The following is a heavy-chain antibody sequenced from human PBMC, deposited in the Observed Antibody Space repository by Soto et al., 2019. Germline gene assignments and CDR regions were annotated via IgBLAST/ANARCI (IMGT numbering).Heavy chain of an antibody. V-gene: IGHV3-23*01. CDR3: TKANRYCSGANCFTFDY. J-gene: IGHJ4*02. CDR2: FSSGGGGT. D-gene: IGHD2-15*01. CDR1: GFTFSNYS. Sequence: GGTLRLSCTTSGFTFSNYSMSWVRQAPGKGLEWVSTFSSGGGGTYYADSVKGRFTSSRNNSKHTLSLQMNSLRAEDTAVYYCTKANRYCSGANCFTFDYWGLGTLVTVSS.